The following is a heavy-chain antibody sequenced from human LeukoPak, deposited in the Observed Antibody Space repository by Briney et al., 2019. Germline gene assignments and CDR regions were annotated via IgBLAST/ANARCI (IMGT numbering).Heavy chain of an antibody. CDR2: INHSGST. CDR3: ARVGVTGTTLGNFDY. J-gene: IGHJ4*02. D-gene: IGHD1-7*01. V-gene: IGHV4-34*01. Sequence: PSETLSLTCAVYGGSFSGYYWSWIRQPPGKGLEWIGEINHSGSTNYNPSLKSRVTISVDTSKNQFSLKLSSVTAADTAVYYCARVGVTGTTLGNFDYWGRGTLVTVSS. CDR1: GGSFSGYY.